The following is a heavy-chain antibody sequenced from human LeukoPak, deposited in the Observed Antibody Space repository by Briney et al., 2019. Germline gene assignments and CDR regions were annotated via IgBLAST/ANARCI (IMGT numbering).Heavy chain of an antibody. CDR1: GGSFSDYY. Sequence: SETLSLTCAVFGGSFSDYYWTWIRQSPEKGLEWIGEINHSGSANYNPSLKSRVTISVDTSKNQFSLKLSSVTAADTAVYYCASKRSGNWFDPWGQGTLVTVSS. V-gene: IGHV4-34*01. CDR2: INHSGSA. CDR3: ASKRSGNWFDP. J-gene: IGHJ5*02. D-gene: IGHD1-26*01.